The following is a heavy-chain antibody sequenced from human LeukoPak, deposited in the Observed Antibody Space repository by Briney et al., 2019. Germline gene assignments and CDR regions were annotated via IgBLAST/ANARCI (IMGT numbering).Heavy chain of an antibody. J-gene: IGHJ5*02. CDR3: AKVGSLRRGRNWVDP. CDR2: IDASGSI. Sequence: SETLSLTCTVSGGSINTYFCSWIRQPAGKGLEWIGRIDASGSINYNPSPKSRVTMSVDRSKNQFSLKLSCVPAADTAVYYCAKVGSLRRGRNWVDPWGQGTLVTVSS. CDR1: GGSINTYF. D-gene: IGHD2-15*01. V-gene: IGHV4-4*07.